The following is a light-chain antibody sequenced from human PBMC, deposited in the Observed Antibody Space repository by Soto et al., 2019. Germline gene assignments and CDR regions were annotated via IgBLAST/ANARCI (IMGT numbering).Light chain of an antibody. CDR2: GAS. Sequence: DIVLTQSPEALSVAPGDRATLSCWPSQSVSSSYLAWYQQKPGQAPRLLIYGASSRATGIPDRFSGSGSGTEFTLYICSLQPDDFATYYCQQYNSYSGTFGQGTKVDIK. CDR1: QSVSSSY. V-gene: IGKV3-20*01. CDR3: QQYNSYSGT. J-gene: IGKJ1*01.